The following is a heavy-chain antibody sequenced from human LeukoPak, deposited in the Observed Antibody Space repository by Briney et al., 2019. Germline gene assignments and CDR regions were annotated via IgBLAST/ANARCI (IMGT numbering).Heavy chain of an antibody. J-gene: IGHJ4*02. CDR2: IKQDGSDK. CDR1: GFTFDDYA. Sequence: PGSSLRLSCAASGFTFDDYAMHWVRQAPGKGLEWVANIKQDGSDKYYVDSVKGRFTISRDNAKNSLYLQMNSLRAEDTAVYYCAREGYSYGSTHWGQGTLVTVSS. D-gene: IGHD5-18*01. CDR3: AREGYSYGSTH. V-gene: IGHV3-7*01.